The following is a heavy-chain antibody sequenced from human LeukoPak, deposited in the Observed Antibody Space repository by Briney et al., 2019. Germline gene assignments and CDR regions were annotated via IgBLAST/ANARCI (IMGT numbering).Heavy chain of an antibody. J-gene: IGHJ4*02. CDR3: AKIERGS. V-gene: IGHV3-30*18. D-gene: IGHD1-1*01. CDR1: GFTFSSYG. CDR2: ISYDGSNK. Sequence: GGSLRLSCAASGFTFSSYGMHWVRQAPGKGLEWVAVISYDGSNKYYADSVKGRFTISRDDSKNTLYLQMNSLRAEDTAVYYCAKIERGSWGQGTLVTVSS.